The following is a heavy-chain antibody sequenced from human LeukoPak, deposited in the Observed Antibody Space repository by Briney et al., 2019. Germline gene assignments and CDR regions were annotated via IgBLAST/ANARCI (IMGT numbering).Heavy chain of an antibody. J-gene: IGHJ4*02. D-gene: IGHD3-10*01. CDR2: INNGAGDT. V-gene: IGHV3-23*01. CDR3: ARSGLATCHY. CDR1: GFIFTDYA. Sequence: GGSLRLSCQASGFIFTDYAMSWVRQAPGKGLEWVSSINNGAGDTFFADSVKGRFTISRDDSRGMVYLQMNSLTAEDTAVYYCARSGLATCHYWGQGTLATVSS.